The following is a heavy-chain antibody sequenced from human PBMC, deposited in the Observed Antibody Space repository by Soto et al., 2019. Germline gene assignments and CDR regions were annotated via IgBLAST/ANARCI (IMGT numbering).Heavy chain of an antibody. CDR1: GFTFRDTW. V-gene: IGHV3-15*01. CDR2: IKSKSSGETT. D-gene: IGHD2-15*01. J-gene: IGHJ4*02. Sequence: ESGGGLVQPGGSLRLSCADSGFTFRDTWMTWVRQAPGQGLEWVGRIKSKSSGETTDYGAAVRGRFTVSRDDSKNTVYLQMNSLKTEDTAVYFCTSERYCGGGSCPYYWGQGTLVTVSS. CDR3: TSERYCGGGSCPYY.